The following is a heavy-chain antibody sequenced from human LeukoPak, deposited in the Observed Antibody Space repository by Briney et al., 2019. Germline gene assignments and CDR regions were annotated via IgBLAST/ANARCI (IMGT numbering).Heavy chain of an antibody. Sequence: GGSLRLSCAASGFTFSYYAMSWVRQAPEEGLEWVSGISDNGGTTDYADSVKGRFTITRDNSKTTLYLQMNTLRAEDSAVYYCAKARYYNKDAVDFWGQGTLVTVSS. CDR3: AKARYYNKDAVDF. J-gene: IGHJ3*01. CDR1: GFTFSYYA. D-gene: IGHD3-9*01. CDR2: ISDNGGTT. V-gene: IGHV3-23*01.